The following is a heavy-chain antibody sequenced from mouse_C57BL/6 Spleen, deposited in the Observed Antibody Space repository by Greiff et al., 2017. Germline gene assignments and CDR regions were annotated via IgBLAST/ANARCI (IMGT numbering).Heavy chain of an antibody. D-gene: IGHD1-1*02. J-gene: IGHJ2*01. Sequence: VQLQQPGAELVMPGASVKLSCKASGYTFTSYWMHWVKQRPGQGLEWIGEIDPSDSYTNYNQKFKGKSTLTVDKSSSTAYMQLSSLTSEDSAVYYCARRGSGSPFDYWGQGTTLTVSS. V-gene: IGHV1-69*01. CDR2: IDPSDSYT. CDR3: ARRGSGSPFDY. CDR1: GYTFTSYW.